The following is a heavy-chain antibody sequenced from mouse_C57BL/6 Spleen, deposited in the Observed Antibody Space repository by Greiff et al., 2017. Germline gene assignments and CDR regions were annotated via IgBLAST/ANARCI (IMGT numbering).Heavy chain of an antibody. J-gene: IGHJ2*01. CDR1: GFTFSSYA. CDR3: ARGEGPFDY. Sequence: VQLKESGGGLVKPGGSLKLSCAVSGFTFSSYAMSWVRQTPEKRLEWVATISDGGSYTYYPDIVKGRFTISRDNAKNILYLQMSHLKSEDTAMYYCARGEGPFDYGGQGTTLTVSS. V-gene: IGHV5-4*01. CDR2: ISDGGSYT.